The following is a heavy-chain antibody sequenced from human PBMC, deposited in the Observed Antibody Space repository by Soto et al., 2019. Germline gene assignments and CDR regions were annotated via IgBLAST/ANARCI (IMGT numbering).Heavy chain of an antibody. J-gene: IGHJ4*02. D-gene: IGHD3-10*01. CDR3: AKRPTLLWFGESFDY. V-gene: IGHV3-23*01. Sequence: GGSLRLSCAASGFTFSSYAISWVRQAPGKGLEWVSAISGSGGSTYYADSVKGRFTISRDNSKNTLYLQMNSLRAEDTAVYYCAKRPTLLWFGESFDYWGQGTLVTVSS. CDR2: ISGSGGST. CDR1: GFTFSSYA.